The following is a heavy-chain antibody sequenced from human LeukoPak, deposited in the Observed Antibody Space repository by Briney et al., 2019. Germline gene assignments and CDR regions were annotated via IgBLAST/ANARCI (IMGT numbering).Heavy chain of an antibody. J-gene: IGHJ4*02. CDR3: TTLHMTPYY. D-gene: IGHD2-21*01. Sequence: WGSLRLSCAASGFSFNKARMSWVRQAPGKGLEWVGRIKSKTDGGTTDYAAPGKGRFTISRDDSKNTLYLQMNSLKTEDTAVYYSTTLHMTPYYWGQGTRVTVSS. CDR1: GFSFNKAR. V-gene: IGHV3-15*01. CDR2: IKSKTDGGTT.